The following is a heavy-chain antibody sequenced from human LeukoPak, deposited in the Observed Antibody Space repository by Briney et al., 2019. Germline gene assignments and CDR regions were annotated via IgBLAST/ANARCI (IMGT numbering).Heavy chain of an antibody. J-gene: IGHJ4*02. CDR3: AKDEALGVANPFDY. Sequence: GSLRLSCAASGFTFSSYGMHWVRQAPGKGLEWVAFIRYDGSNKYYADSVKGRFTISRDNSKNTLYMQMNSLRAEDTAVYYCAKDEALGVANPFDYWGQGTLVTVSS. CDR1: GFTFSSYG. CDR2: IRYDGSNK. D-gene: IGHD3-3*01. V-gene: IGHV3-30*02.